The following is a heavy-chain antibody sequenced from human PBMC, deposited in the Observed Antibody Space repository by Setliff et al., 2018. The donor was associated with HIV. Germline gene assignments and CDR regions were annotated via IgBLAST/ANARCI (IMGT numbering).Heavy chain of an antibody. CDR1: GGSTSSYY. CDR2: IYTSGST. CDR3: ARGLSFYDPGGFDY. V-gene: IGHV4-4*09. J-gene: IGHJ4*02. Sequence: SETLSLTCTVSGGSTSSYYWSWIRQPPGKGLEWIGYIYTSGSTNYNPSLKSRVTISVDTSKNQFSLKPSSVTAADTAVYYCARGLSFYDPGGFDYWGQGTLVTVSS. D-gene: IGHD3-22*01.